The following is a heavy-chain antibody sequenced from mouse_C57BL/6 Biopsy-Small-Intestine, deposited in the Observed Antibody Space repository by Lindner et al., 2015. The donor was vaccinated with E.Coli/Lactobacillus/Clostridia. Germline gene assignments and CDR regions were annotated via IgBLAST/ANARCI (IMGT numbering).Heavy chain of an antibody. CDR1: GHIFTNYA. D-gene: IGHD2-2*01. Sequence: SVKVSCKASGHIFTNYAMHWVRQAPDKGLSGWVGSNVGNGKTQCSQRFQGRVTITRDTSASTAYMELSRLTSEDAAVYYCAGARFYGSGSYYIDAFDIWGQGTLVTVSS. CDR3: AGARFYGSGSYYIDAFDI. J-gene: IGHJ3*01. CDR2: SNVGNGKT. V-gene: IGHV1S29*02.